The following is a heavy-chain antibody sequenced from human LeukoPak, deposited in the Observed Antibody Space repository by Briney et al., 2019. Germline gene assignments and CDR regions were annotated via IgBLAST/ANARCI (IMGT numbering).Heavy chain of an antibody. V-gene: IGHV3-21*01. CDR1: GFTFSSYS. J-gene: IGHJ4*02. CDR2: ISSSSSYI. D-gene: IGHD6-19*01. Sequence: GGSLRLSRAASGFTFSSYSMNWVRQAPGKGLEWVSSISSSSSYIYYADSVKGRFTISRDNAKKSLYLQMNSLRAEDTAVYYCAKAVAGHFDYWGQGTLVTVSS. CDR3: AKAVAGHFDY.